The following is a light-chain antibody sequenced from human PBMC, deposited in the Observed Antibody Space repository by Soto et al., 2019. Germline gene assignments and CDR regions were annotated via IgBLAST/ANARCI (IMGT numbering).Light chain of an antibody. Sequence: EIVLTQSPGTLSLSPGERATLSCRASQSVSSSYLAWYQQKPGQAPRLLIYGASSRATGIPDRFSGSGSGTDFTLTISREEHEDFALYYWQQYGSPPLTFGPGTKVEIK. CDR1: QSVSSSY. V-gene: IGKV3-20*01. CDR2: GAS. J-gene: IGKJ3*01. CDR3: QQYGSPPLT.